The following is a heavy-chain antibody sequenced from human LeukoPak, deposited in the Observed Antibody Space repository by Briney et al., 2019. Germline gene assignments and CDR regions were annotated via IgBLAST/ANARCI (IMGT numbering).Heavy chain of an antibody. J-gene: IGHJ4*02. CDR2: INPNSGGT. D-gene: IGHD3-10*01. CDR1: GYTFTGYY. Sequence: ASVKVSCEASGYTFTGYYMHWVRQAPGQGLEWMGWINPNSGGTNYAQKFQGRVTMTRDTSISTAYMELSRLRSDDTAVYYCARDREWFGELLPFDYWGQGTLVTVSS. V-gene: IGHV1-2*02. CDR3: ARDREWFGELLPFDY.